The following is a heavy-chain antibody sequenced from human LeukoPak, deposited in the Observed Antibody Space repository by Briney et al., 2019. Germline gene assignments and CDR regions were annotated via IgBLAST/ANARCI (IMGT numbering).Heavy chain of an antibody. V-gene: IGHV5-10-1*01. Sequence: GESLQISCKGSGYSFTSYWISWVRQMPGKGLEWMGRIDPSDSYTNYSPSFQGHVTISADKSISTAYLQWSSLKASDTAMYYCARHSNYYDSSGYYYYFDYWGQGTLVTVSS. CDR3: ARHSNYYDSSGYYYYFDY. CDR1: GYSFTSYW. CDR2: IDPSDSYT. D-gene: IGHD3-22*01. J-gene: IGHJ4*02.